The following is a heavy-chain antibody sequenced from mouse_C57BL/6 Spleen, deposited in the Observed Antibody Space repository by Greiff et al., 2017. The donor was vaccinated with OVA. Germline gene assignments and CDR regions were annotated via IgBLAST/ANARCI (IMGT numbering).Heavy chain of an antibody. Sequence: VQLQQSGAELVRPGASVKLSCKASGYTFTDYYINWVKQRPGQGLEWIARIYPGSGNTYYNEKFKGKATLTAEKSSSTAYMQLSSLTSEDSAVYFCARSDYYGSSSWYFDVWGTGTTVTVSS. D-gene: IGHD1-1*01. CDR3: ARSDYYGSSSWYFDV. J-gene: IGHJ1*03. V-gene: IGHV1-76*01. CDR1: GYTFTDYY. CDR2: IYPGSGNT.